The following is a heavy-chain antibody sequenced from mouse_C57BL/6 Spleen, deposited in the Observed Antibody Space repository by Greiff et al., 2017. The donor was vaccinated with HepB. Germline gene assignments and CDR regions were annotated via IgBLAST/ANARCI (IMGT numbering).Heavy chain of an antibody. Sequence: VQLQQPGAELVMPGASVKLSCKASGYTFTSYWMHWVKQRPGQGLEWIGEIDPSDSYTNYNQKFKGKSTLTVDKSSSTAYMQLSSLTSEDSAVYYWARGGGLASRYFDYGGQGTTLTVSS. J-gene: IGHJ2*01. CDR1: GYTFTSYW. V-gene: IGHV1-69*01. D-gene: IGHD6-1*01. CDR2: IDPSDSYT. CDR3: ARGGGLASRYFDY.